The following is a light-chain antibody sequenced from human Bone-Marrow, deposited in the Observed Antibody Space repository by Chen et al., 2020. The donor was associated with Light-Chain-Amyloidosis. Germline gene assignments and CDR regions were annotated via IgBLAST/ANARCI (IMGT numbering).Light chain of an antibody. CDR3: SSYTITNTLV. CDR2: EVT. Sequence: QSPLTQPSSVSGSPQQSTTISCTGTSSDVGGDNHVSWYQQHPDKVPKLMIYEVTNRPSWVPDRFSGSKSDNTASLTISGLQTEDEADYFCSSYTITNTLVFGSGTRVTVL. V-gene: IGLV2-14*01. J-gene: IGLJ1*01. CDR1: SSDVGGDNH.